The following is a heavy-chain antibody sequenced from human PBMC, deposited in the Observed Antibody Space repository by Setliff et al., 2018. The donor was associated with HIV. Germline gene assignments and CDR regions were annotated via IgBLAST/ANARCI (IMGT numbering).Heavy chain of an antibody. CDR3: ARNQGEFDL. V-gene: IGHV4-61*09. CDR1: GGSISSGSYY. J-gene: IGHJ2*01. CDR2: MYTSGST. D-gene: IGHD2-2*01. Sequence: SETLSLTCTVSGGSISSGSYYWNWLRQPAGKGLEWIGHMYTSGSTNYNPSLKSRVTILVDTSKNQFSLKLSSVTAADTAMYYCARNQGEFDLWGRGTLVTVSS.